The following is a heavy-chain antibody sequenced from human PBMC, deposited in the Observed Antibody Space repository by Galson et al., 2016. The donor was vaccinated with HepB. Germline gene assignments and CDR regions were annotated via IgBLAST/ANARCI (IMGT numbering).Heavy chain of an antibody. J-gene: IGHJ4*02. CDR2: VWADGGDK. CDR1: GISFDSHG. CDR3: AKQLPYGGNSRSPDY. D-gene: IGHD4-23*01. V-gene: IGHV3-33*06. Sequence: SLRLSCAASGISFDSHGMHWVRQAPGKGLEWVAVVWADGGDKYYADFVQDRFTISRDNSKNTLYLQMNSLRAEDTAVYYCAKQLPYGGNSRSPDYWGQGTLVTVSS.